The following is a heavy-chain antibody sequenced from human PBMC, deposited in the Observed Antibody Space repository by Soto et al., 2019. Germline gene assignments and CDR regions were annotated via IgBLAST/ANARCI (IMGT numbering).Heavy chain of an antibody. CDR2: IHPGDSDT. CDR1: GYFFSSQW. CDR3: ASTGHNRGRTLAF. J-gene: IGHJ6*01. V-gene: IGHV5-51*01. D-gene: IGHD1-1*01. Sequence: PGESLKISCKGSGYFFSSQWISWVRLMPVKGLEWMGIIHPGDSDTRYSPSFQGQVTISVDGSINTAYLQSRSLEASDTAVYYCASTGHNRGRTLAFWGQRTPVPFSS.